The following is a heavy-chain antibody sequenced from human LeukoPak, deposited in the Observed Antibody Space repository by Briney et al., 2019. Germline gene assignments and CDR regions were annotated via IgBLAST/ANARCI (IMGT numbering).Heavy chain of an antibody. V-gene: IGHV3-21*01. CDR2: ISSGSNYI. Sequence: GGSLRLSCAASGFTVSSKFMTWVRQAPGKGLEWVSSISSGSNYIYYADSLKGRFTISRDDAKNSLYLQMNSLRAEDTAVYYCARAGIAARPILDYWGQGTLVTVSS. J-gene: IGHJ4*02. CDR1: GFTVSSKF. D-gene: IGHD6-6*01. CDR3: ARAGIAARPILDY.